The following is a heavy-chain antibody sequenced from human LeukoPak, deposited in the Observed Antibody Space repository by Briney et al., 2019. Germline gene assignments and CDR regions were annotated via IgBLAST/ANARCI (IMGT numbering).Heavy chain of an antibody. CDR2: FYYSGST. CDR1: GGSITNNNYY. D-gene: IGHD5-12*01. CDR3: ARHTRPGYSGHENAFDI. Sequence: PSETLSLTCTVSGGSITNNNYYWDWIRQPPGKGLEWIGDFYYSGSTHYNPSLKSRVTISADTSKNHFSLKLSSVTAADTAIYYCARHTRPGYSGHENAFDIWGQGTMVTVSS. V-gene: IGHV4-39*01. J-gene: IGHJ3*02.